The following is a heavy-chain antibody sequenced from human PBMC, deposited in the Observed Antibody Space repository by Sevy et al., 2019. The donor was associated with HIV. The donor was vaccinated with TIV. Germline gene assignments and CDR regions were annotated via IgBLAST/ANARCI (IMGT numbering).Heavy chain of an antibody. J-gene: IGHJ4*02. Sequence: GGSLRLSCAASGFTFSSYGMHWVRQAPGKGLEWVAFIWYDGSDKYYADSVKGRFAISRDNSKNTLYLQMNTLRMEDTAVYYCASDILTGSDYWGQGTLVTVSS. CDR2: IWYDGSDK. V-gene: IGHV3-30*02. CDR1: GFTFSSYG. CDR3: ASDILTGSDY. D-gene: IGHD3-9*01.